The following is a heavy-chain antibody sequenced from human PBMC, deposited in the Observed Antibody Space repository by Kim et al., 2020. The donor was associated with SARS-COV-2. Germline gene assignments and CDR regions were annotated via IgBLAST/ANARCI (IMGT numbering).Heavy chain of an antibody. Sequence: SVKVSCKASGFTFTSSAVQWVRQARGQRLEWIGWIVVGSGNTNYAQKFQERVTITRDMSTSTAYMELSSLRSEDTDVYYCAAEGYCSSTSCYAALYYWGQATLVTVSS. CDR3: AAEGYCSSTSCYAALYY. V-gene: IGHV1-58*01. D-gene: IGHD2-2*01. CDR2: IVVGSGNT. CDR1: GFTFTSSA. J-gene: IGHJ4*02.